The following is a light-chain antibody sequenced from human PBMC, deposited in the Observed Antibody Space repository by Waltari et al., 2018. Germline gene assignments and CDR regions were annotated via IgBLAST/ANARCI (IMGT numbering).Light chain of an antibody. J-gene: IGKJ3*01. CDR1: QGISSY. CDR3: QQLNSYPF. CDR2: AAS. V-gene: IGKV1-9*01. Sequence: DIQLTQSPSFLSASVGDRVTIPCRASQGISSYLAWYQQKPGKAPKLLIYAASTLQSGVPSRVSGSGSGTEFTLTISSLQPEDFATYYCQQLNSYPFFGPGTKVDIK.